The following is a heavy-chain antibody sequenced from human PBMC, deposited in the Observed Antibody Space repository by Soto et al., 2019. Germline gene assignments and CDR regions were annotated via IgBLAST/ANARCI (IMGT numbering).Heavy chain of an antibody. V-gene: IGHV4-31*03. D-gene: IGHD4-17*01. CDR3: ACAGMTTVTTIDY. CDR2: IYYSGST. Sequence: QVQLQESGPGLVKPSQTLSLTCTVSGGSISSGGYYWSWIRQHPGKGLEWIGYIYYSGSTYYNPSRKSRGTISVDTSRNQISVELSSVTAADTAVYYCACAGMTTVTTIDYWGQGTLVTVSS. CDR1: GGSISSGGYY. J-gene: IGHJ4*02.